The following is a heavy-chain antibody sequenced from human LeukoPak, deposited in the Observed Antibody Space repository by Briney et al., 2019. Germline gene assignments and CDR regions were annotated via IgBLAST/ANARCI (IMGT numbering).Heavy chain of an antibody. CDR2: FDPEDGET. CDR3: ATWSGSPYYFDY. V-gene: IGHV1-24*01. CDR1: GYTLTELS. J-gene: IGHJ4*02. D-gene: IGHD1-26*01. Sequence: ASVKVSCKVSGYTLTELSMHWVRQAPGKGLEWMGGFDPEDGETIYAQKFQGRVTMTEDTSTDTAYMELSSLRSEDTAVYYCATWSGSPYYFDYWGQGTLVTVSS.